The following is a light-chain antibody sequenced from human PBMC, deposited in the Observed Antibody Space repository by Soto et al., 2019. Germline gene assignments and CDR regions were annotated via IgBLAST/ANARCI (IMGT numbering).Light chain of an antibody. J-gene: IGLJ1*01. V-gene: IGLV2-23*01. CDR1: RNDVGNYNL. CDR3: NSYAGDIIRFV. CDR2: EDS. Sequence: QSVLTQPASVSGSPGQSITVSCTGSRNDVGNYNLVSWYQQSPGKAPKLLIYEDSKRPSGVSNRFSGSKSGDTASLTISGLQTEDEADYYCNSYAGDIIRFVFGTGTKVTVL.